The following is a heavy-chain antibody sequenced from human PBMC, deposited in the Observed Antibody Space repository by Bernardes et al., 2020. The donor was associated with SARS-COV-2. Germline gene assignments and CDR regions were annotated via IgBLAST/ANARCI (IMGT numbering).Heavy chain of an antibody. J-gene: IGHJ4*02. Sequence: GGSLRLSCAASGFTFSSYAMHWVRQAPGKGLEWVAVISYDGSNKYYADSVKGRFTISRDNSKNTLYLQMNSLRAEDTAVYYCARDMEKALFDYWGQGTLVTVSS. CDR2: ISYDGSNK. CDR3: ARDMEKALFDY. CDR1: GFTFSSYA. D-gene: IGHD1-1*01. V-gene: IGHV3-30*04.